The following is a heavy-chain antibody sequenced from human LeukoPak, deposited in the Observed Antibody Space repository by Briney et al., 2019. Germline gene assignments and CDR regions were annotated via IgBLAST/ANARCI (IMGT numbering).Heavy chain of an antibody. V-gene: IGHV3-21*01. Sequence: GGFLRLSCADSGFTLSSYSMNWVRQALGKGLERVSSISSGSTYIYYADSVKGRVTISRDKATTSMYLQMNSLRAEDTAVYYCAREDCSRTSCYFRAYYFDYWGQGTLVTASS. CDR2: ISSGSTYI. CDR1: GFTLSSYS. J-gene: IGHJ4*02. D-gene: IGHD2-2*01. CDR3: AREDCSRTSCYFRAYYFDY.